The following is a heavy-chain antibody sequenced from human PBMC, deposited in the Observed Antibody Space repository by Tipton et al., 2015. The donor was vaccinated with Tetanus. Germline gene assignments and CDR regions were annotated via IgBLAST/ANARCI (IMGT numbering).Heavy chain of an antibody. CDR1: GFTFSSYA. CDR3: ARHVRQYNWFDP. J-gene: IGHJ5*02. V-gene: IGHV3-30-3*01. Sequence: SLRLSCAASGFTFSSYAMHWVRQAPGKGLEWVAVISYDGSNKYYADSVKGRFTISRDNSKNTLYLQMNSLRAEDTAVYYCARHVRQYNWFDPWGQGTLVTVSS. CDR2: ISYDGSNK. D-gene: IGHD2/OR15-2a*01.